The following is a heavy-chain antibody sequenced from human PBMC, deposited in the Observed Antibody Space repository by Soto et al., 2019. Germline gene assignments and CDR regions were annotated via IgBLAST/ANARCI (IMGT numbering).Heavy chain of an antibody. Sequence: QLQLQESGPGLVKPSETLSLTCTVSGGSISSSSYYWGWIRQPPGKGLEWIGSIYYSGSTYYNPSLKCRVTISVDTSKNQFSLKLSSVTAADTAVYYCARHVAGEYYGSGSFRLSWFDPWGQGTLVTVSS. CDR1: GGSISSSSYY. D-gene: IGHD3-10*01. CDR3: ARHVAGEYYGSGSFRLSWFDP. V-gene: IGHV4-39*01. CDR2: IYYSGST. J-gene: IGHJ5*02.